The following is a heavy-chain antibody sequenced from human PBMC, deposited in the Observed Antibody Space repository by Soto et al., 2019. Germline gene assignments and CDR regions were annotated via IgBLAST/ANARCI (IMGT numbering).Heavy chain of an antibody. J-gene: IGHJ4*02. CDR2: ISHSGST. V-gene: IGHV4-30-2*01. D-gene: IGHD6-19*01. CDR3: ARVRSGWGIDY. CDR1: GGSISSGGYS. Sequence: QLQLQESGSGLVKPSQTLSLTCAVSGGSISSGGYSWSWIRQPPGKGLEYIGYISHSGSTNYNPSLQSRVTISVDRSKNQFSLKLSSVTAADTAVYYCARVRSGWGIDYWGQGTLVTVSS.